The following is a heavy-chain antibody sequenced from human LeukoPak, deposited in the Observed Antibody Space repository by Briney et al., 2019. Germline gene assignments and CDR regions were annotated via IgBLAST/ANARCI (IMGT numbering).Heavy chain of an antibody. Sequence: GGSLRLSCAASGFTFSSYSMNWVRQAPGKGLVWVSRINSDGSSTTYADSVKGRFTISRDNAKNTLYLQMNSLRAEDTAVYYCARDYGRSRDYGMDVWGQGTTVTVSS. CDR1: GFTFSSYS. D-gene: IGHD3-10*01. J-gene: IGHJ6*02. CDR2: INSDGSST. CDR3: ARDYGRSRDYGMDV. V-gene: IGHV3-74*01.